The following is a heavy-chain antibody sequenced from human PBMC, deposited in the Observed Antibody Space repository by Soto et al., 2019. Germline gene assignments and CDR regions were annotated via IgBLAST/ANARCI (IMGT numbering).Heavy chain of an antibody. Sequence: GASVKVSCKPSGYTFINYDINWVRQATGQGLEWMGWMNPNSGNTGYAQKFQGRVTMTRNTSISTAYMELSSLRSEDTAVYYCARVGSGSYGAFDIWGQGTMVTVSS. J-gene: IGHJ3*02. D-gene: IGHD1-26*01. CDR2: MNPNSGNT. CDR3: ARVGSGSYGAFDI. V-gene: IGHV1-8*01. CDR1: GYTFINYD.